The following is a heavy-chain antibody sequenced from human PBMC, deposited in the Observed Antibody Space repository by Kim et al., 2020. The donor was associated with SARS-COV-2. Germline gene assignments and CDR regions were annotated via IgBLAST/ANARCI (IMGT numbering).Heavy chain of an antibody. CDR2: ISWNSGSI. Sequence: GGSLRLSCAASGFTFDDYAMHWVRQAPGKGLEWVSGISWNSGSIGYADSVKGRFTISRDNAKNSLYLQMNSLRAEDTALYYCAKDIKYSSVAGMFDYWGQGTLVTVSS. D-gene: IGHD6-19*01. V-gene: IGHV3-9*01. CDR1: GFTFDDYA. CDR3: AKDIKYSSVAGMFDY. J-gene: IGHJ4*02.